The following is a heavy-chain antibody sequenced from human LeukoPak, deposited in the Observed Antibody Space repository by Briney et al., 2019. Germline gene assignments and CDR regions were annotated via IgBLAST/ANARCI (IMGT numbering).Heavy chain of an antibody. J-gene: IGHJ4*02. CDR2: IYSGGST. V-gene: IGHV3-53*05. CDR1: GFIVSSNY. D-gene: IGHD5-18*01. Sequence: PGGSLRLSCAASGFIVSSNYMSWVRQAPGKGLEWVSIIYSGGSTYYADSVKGRFTISRDNSKNTLYLQMNSLRAEDTAVYYCARDTRYSYGSSYFDYWGQGTLVTVSS. CDR3: ARDTRYSYGSSYFDY.